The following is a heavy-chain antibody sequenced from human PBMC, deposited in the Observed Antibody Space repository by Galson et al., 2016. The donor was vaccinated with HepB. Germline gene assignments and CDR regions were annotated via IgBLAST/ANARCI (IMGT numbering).Heavy chain of an antibody. J-gene: IGHJ6*02. D-gene: IGHD3-9*01. V-gene: IGHV3-23*01. Sequence: SLRLSCAASGIIFSPYAMTWVRQAPGKGLEWVSFISASGGSTKYVESVKGRFTISRDDSKKTLYLQMDSLRADDTAVYYCARVLTQSHYYGMDVWGQGTTVTVSS. CDR3: ARVLTQSHYYGMDV. CDR1: GIIFSPYA. CDR2: ISASGGST.